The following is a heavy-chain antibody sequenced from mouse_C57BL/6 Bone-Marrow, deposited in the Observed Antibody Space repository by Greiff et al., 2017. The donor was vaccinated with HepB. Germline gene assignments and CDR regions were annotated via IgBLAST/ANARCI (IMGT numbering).Heavy chain of an antibody. CDR1: GFTFSSYA. CDR2: ISDGGSYT. J-gene: IGHJ3*01. Sequence: EVQLVESGGGLVKPGGSLKLSCAASGFTFSSYAMSWVRQTPEKRLEWVATISDGGSYTYYPDNVKGRFTISRDNAKNNLYLQMSHLKSEDTAMYYCARDRYDYAHAYWGQGTLVTVSA. CDR3: ARDRYDYAHAY. D-gene: IGHD2-4*01. V-gene: IGHV5-4*01.